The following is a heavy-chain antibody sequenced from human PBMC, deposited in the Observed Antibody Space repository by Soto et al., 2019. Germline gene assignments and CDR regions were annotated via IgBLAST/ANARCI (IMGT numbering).Heavy chain of an antibody. CDR3: ARQRIVGATNFYYGMDV. CDR1: GYSFTSYW. J-gene: IGHJ6*02. Sequence: PGESLKISCKGSGYSFTSYWIGWVRQMPGKGLAWMGIIYPGDSDTRYSPSFQGPVTISADKSISTAYLQCSSLKSSDTAMSYCARQRIVGATNFYYGMDVWGQGTTVTVYS. V-gene: IGHV5-51*01. CDR2: IYPGDSDT. D-gene: IGHD1-26*01.